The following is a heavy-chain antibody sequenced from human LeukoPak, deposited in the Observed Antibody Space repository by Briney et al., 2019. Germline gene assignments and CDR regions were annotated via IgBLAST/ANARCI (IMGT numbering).Heavy chain of an antibody. CDR2: INPNSGGT. J-gene: IGHJ4*02. Sequence: ASVKVSCKASGYAFTGYYMHWVRLAPGQGLEWMGWINPNSGGTNYAQKFQGRVTLTRDTSISTAYMELSRLRSDDTAVYYCAILTRGSNFDYWGQGTLVTVSS. D-gene: IGHD3-10*01. V-gene: IGHV1-2*02. CDR3: AILTRGSNFDY. CDR1: GYAFTGYY.